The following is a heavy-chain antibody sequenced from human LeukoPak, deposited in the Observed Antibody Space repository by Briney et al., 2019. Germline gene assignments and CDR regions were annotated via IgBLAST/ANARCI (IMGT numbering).Heavy chain of an antibody. CDR1: GFTFSSYS. J-gene: IGHJ4*02. D-gene: IGHD6-19*01. Sequence: GGSLRLSCTASGFTFSSYSMNRVRQAPGKGLEWVSYISSSSSTIYYSDSVEGRFTISRDHAKNSLYLQMNSLRDEDTAVYYCARTYSSGWLLDYWGQGTLVTVSS. CDR3: ARTYSSGWLLDY. V-gene: IGHV3-48*02. CDR2: ISSSSSTI.